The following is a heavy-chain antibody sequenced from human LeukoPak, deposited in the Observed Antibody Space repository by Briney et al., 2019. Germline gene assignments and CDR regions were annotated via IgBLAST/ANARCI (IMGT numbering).Heavy chain of an antibody. J-gene: IGHJ3*01. Sequence: ASVKVSCKASGYTFTSYGISWVRQAPGQGLEWMGWISVYNGHTNYAQKLQGRVTMTTDTSTSTDYMELRSLRSDDTAVYYCARGGRWELPRPYAFDVWGQGTMVSVSS. CDR3: ARGGRWELPRPYAFDV. CDR2: ISVYNGHT. V-gene: IGHV1-18*01. D-gene: IGHD1-26*01. CDR1: GYTFTSYG.